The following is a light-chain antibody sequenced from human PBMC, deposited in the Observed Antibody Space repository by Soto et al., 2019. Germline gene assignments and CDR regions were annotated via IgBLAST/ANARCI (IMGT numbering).Light chain of an antibody. CDR1: SSDVGSHNL. CDR3: CSYAGSSTFV. CDR2: DVN. V-gene: IGLV2-23*02. J-gene: IGLJ2*01. Sequence: QSALTQPASVSGSPGQSITISCTGTSSDVGSHNLVSWYQQHPGKAPKLMIHDVNERPSGISNRFSGSKSGNTASLTISGLQAEDEADYYCCSYAGSSTFVFGGGTKLTVL.